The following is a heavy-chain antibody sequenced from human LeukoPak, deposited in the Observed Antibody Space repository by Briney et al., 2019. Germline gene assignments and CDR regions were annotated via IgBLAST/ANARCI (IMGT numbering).Heavy chain of an antibody. D-gene: IGHD1-26*01. CDR1: GGSLSSYY. V-gene: IGHV4-59*01. CDR2: IYYSGST. Sequence: SETLSLTCTVSGGSLSSYYWSWIRQPPGKGLEWIGYIYYSGSTNYNPSLKSRVTISVDTSKNQFSLKLSSVTAADTAVYYCARLGEATQSNYYYYYMDVWGKGTTVTVSS. J-gene: IGHJ6*03. CDR3: ARLGEATQSNYYYYYMDV.